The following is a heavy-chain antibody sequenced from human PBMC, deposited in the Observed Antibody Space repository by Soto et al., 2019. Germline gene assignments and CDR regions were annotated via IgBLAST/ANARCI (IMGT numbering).Heavy chain of an antibody. Sequence: ASVKVSCKASGYTFSSSGFTWVRQAPGQGLEWMGWISANSGSTNYAQKLQGRVTMTTDTSTSTAYMELRGLRSDDTAVYYCGRSGNWNYASDYWGQGTLVTVSS. CDR3: GRSGNWNYASDY. J-gene: IGHJ4*02. CDR1: GYTFSSSG. D-gene: IGHD1-7*01. V-gene: IGHV1-18*01. CDR2: ISANSGST.